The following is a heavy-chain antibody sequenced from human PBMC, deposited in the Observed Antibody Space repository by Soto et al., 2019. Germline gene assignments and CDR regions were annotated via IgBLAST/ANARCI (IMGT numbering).Heavy chain of an antibody. CDR2: ISSNGGST. V-gene: IGHV3-64D*06. J-gene: IGHJ4*02. D-gene: IGHD3-10*01. CDR3: VKDPDSDYYGSGSYSDY. CDR1: GFTFGSYA. Sequence: GGSLRLSCLAPGFTFGSYAMHWVGQAPGKGLEYVSAISSNGGSTYYADSVKGRFTISRDNSKNTLYLQMSSLRAEDTAVYYCVKDPDSDYYGSGSYSDYWGQGT.